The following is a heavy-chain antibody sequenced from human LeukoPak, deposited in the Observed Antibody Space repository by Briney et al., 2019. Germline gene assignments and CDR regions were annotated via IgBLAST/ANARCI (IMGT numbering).Heavy chain of an antibody. V-gene: IGHV3-48*03. J-gene: IGHJ5*02. CDR3: ARGGPSSYGRPTRPKKHWFDP. CDR1: GFTFSSYE. D-gene: IGHD5-18*01. CDR2: ISSSGSTI. Sequence: SGGSLRLSCAASGFTFSSYEMNWVRQAPGKGLEWVSYISSSGSTIYYADSVKGRFTISRDNAKNSLYLQMNSLRAEDTAVYYCARGGPSSYGRPTRPKKHWFDPWGQGTLVTVSS.